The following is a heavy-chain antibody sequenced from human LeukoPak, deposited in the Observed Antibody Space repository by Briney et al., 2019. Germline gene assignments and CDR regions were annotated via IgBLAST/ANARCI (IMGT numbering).Heavy chain of an antibody. J-gene: IGHJ3*02. CDR2: IYTSGST. D-gene: IGHD6-19*01. CDR3: ARVSFIAVSAFHI. CDR1: GGSISSGSYY. Sequence: SETLSLTCTVSGGSISSGSYYWSWIRQPAGKGLEWIGRIYTSGSTNYNPSLKSRVTISVDTSKNQFSLKLSSVTAADTAVYNCARVSFIAVSAFHIWGQGTMVTVSS. V-gene: IGHV4-61*02.